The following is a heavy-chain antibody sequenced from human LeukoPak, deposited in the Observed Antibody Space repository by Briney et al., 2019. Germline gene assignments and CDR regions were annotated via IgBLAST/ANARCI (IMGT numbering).Heavy chain of an antibody. CDR3: ARDFLGYSYGHSTKFDP. V-gene: IGHV1-46*01. J-gene: IGHJ5*02. D-gene: IGHD5-18*01. CDR1: GYSFISYY. Sequence: ASVKVSCKASGYSFISYYVHWVRQAPGQGLEWVGIINPRTGSTTYAQKVQGRVTVTRDTSTSTVYMELSSLRSEDTALYYCARDFLGYSYGHSTKFDPWGQGTLVTVSS. CDR2: INPRTGST.